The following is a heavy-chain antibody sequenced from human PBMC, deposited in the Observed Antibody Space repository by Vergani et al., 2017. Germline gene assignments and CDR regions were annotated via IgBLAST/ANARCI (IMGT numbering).Heavy chain of an antibody. Sequence: QLQLQESGSGLVKPSQTLSLTCAVSGGSISSGGYSWSWIRQPPGKGLEWMGYTYHSGSTYYNPSPKSRVTISDDRSKNQFSLTLSSVTAAETAVYYCARVAAAGTGYYYMDVWGKGTTVTVSS. V-gene: IGHV4-30-2*01. CDR3: ARVAAAGTGYYYMDV. J-gene: IGHJ6*03. CDR2: TYHSGST. D-gene: IGHD6-13*01. CDR1: GGSISSGGYS.